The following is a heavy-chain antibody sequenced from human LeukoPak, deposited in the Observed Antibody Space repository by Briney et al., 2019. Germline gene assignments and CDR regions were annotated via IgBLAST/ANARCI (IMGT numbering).Heavy chain of an antibody. CDR1: GASISSSSYY. CDR3: ARTYYYGSKWFDP. CDR2: IYYSGST. Sequence: SETLSLTCSVSGASISSSSYYWGWIRQPPGKGLEWIGSIYYSGSTNYSPSLKSRVTISVDTSKNQFSLKLSSVTAADTAVYYCARTYYYGSKWFDPWGQGTLVTVSS. V-gene: IGHV4-39*01. D-gene: IGHD3-10*01. J-gene: IGHJ5*02.